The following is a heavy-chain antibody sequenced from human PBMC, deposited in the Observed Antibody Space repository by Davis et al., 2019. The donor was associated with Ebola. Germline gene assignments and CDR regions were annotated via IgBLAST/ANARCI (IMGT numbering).Heavy chain of an antibody. CDR3: ARGGRGWLPDY. CDR2: IYYSGST. CDR1: GGSVSSGSYY. J-gene: IGHJ4*02. Sequence: SETLSLTCTVSGGSVSSGSYYWSWIRQPPGKGLEWIGYIYYSGSTNYNPSLKSRVTISVDTSKNQFSLKLSSVTAADTTVYYCARGGRGWLPDYWGQGTLVTVSS. D-gene: IGHD5-12*01. V-gene: IGHV4-61*01.